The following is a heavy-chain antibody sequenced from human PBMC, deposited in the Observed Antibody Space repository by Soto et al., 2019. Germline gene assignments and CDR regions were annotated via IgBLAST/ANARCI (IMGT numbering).Heavy chain of an antibody. CDR2: ISNDGSST. D-gene: IGHD4-17*01. Sequence: GGSLRLSCAASGFTFSSYWMHWVRQAPGKGLVWVSRISNDGSSTSYADSVKGRFTISRDNAKNTLYLQMNSLRAEDTAVYYCVNFGNYGDYRDYWGQGTLVTVSS. V-gene: IGHV3-74*01. J-gene: IGHJ4*02. CDR3: VNFGNYGDYRDY. CDR1: GFTFSSYW.